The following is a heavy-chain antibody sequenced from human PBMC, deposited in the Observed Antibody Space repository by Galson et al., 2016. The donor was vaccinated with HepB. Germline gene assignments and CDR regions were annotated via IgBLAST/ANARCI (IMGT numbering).Heavy chain of an antibody. Sequence: LRLSCAASEFTFTSYAMSWVRQAPGKGLEWVSSINNSGGRTHYADSVRGRFTISRDNSKNTLFLQMSSLRAEDTALYYCAKDRWTGQLLPHGFDYWGQGTLVTVSS. J-gene: IGHJ4*02. D-gene: IGHD6-6*01. CDR2: INNSGGRT. CDR3: AKDRWTGQLLPHGFDY. CDR1: EFTFTSYA. V-gene: IGHV3-23*01.